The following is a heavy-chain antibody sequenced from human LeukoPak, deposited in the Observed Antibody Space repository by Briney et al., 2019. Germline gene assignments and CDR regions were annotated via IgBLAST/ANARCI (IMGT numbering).Heavy chain of an antibody. CDR2: INHSGST. CDR3: AGYCSSTSCYGRDYYYYGMDV. J-gene: IGHJ6*02. CDR1: GGSFSGYY. V-gene: IGHV4-34*01. D-gene: IGHD2-2*01. Sequence: ASETLSLTCAVYGGSFSGYYWSWIRQPPGKGLEWIGEINHSGSTNYNPSLKSRVTISVDTSKSQFSLKLSSVTAADTAVYYCAGYCSSTSCYGRDYYYYGMDVWGQGTTVTVSS.